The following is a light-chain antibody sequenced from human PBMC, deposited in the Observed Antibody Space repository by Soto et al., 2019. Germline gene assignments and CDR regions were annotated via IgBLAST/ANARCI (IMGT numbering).Light chain of an antibody. V-gene: IGKV1-12*01. CDR2: GAS. Sequence: DIQMTQSPSSLSASVGDRVSFTCRASQDIGHSLAWYQQKPGMPIQLLIYGASTLHSGVPSRFSGSGSGTDFTLTINSLQPEDFATYYCQQAASFPITLGQGTRLEI. CDR3: QQAASFPIT. J-gene: IGKJ5*01. CDR1: QDIGHS.